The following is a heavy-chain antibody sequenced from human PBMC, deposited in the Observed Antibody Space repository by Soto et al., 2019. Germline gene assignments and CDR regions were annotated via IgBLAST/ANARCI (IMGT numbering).Heavy chain of an antibody. Sequence: GGSLRLSCAASGFTVSSNYMSWVRQAPGKGLEWVSVIYSGGSTRYADSVKGRFTISRDNAKNTLYLQMNSLRAEDTAVYYCARDFWSGRYGWFDPWGQGTLVTVSS. CDR1: GFTVSSNY. J-gene: IGHJ5*02. V-gene: IGHV3-66*01. D-gene: IGHD3-3*01. CDR2: IYSGGST. CDR3: ARDFWSGRYGWFDP.